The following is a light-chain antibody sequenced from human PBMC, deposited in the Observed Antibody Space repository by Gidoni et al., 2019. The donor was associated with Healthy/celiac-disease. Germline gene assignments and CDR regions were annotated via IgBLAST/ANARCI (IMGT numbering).Light chain of an antibody. V-gene: IGKV3-11*01. CDR3: QQRRNWPT. CDR2: DAS. CDR1: QSVSSY. J-gene: IGKJ1*01. Sequence: EIVFTQSPSTLSLSPGERATLSCRASQSVSSYLAWYQQKPGQAPRLLIYDASNRATGLPARLSGSGSGTDFTLTISRLETEDFAVYYCQQRRNWPTFGQGTKVEIK.